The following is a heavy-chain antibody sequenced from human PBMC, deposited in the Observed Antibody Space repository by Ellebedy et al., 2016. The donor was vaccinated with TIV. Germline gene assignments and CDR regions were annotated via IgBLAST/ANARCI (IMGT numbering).Heavy chain of an antibody. CDR3: ARWDSGFLSGVYYNYGMDV. CDR2: FDPADGET. V-gene: IGHV1-24*01. Sequence: ASVKVSXXVSGYTLIKLSIHWVRQAPGKGLEWMGGFDPADGETIYAHRFHGRVTMAEDTSTNTAYMELSSLRSEDTAVYYCARWDSGFLSGVYYNYGMDVWGQGTTVTVSS. D-gene: IGHD5-12*01. CDR1: GYTLIKLS. J-gene: IGHJ6*02.